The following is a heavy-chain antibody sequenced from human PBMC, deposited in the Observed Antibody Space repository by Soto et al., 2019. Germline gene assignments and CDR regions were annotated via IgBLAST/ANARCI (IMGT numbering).Heavy chain of an antibody. CDR3: ARLGSGYQTANYFDY. D-gene: IGHD3-22*01. CDR1: GGSISSGGYS. J-gene: IGHJ4*02. CDR2: IYHRGST. V-gene: IGHV4-30-2*01. Sequence: SETLSLTCAVSGGSISSGGYSWSWIRQPPGKGLEWIGYIYHRGSTYYNPSLKSRVTISVDRSKNQFSLKLSSVTAADTAMYYCARLGSGYQTANYFDYWGQGTLVSVSS.